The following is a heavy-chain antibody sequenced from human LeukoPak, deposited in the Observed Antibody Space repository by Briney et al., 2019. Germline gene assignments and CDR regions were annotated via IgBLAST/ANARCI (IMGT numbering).Heavy chain of an antibody. Sequence: SETLSLTCAVYGGSFSGYYWSWIRQPPGKGLEWIGEINHSGSTNYNPSLKSRVTVSVDTSKNRFSLKLSSVTAADTAVYYCARRHMTLIAATVDYWGQGTLVTVSS. CDR2: INHSGST. CDR1: GGSFSGYY. CDR3: ARRHMTLIAATVDY. D-gene: IGHD6-13*01. J-gene: IGHJ4*02. V-gene: IGHV4-34*01.